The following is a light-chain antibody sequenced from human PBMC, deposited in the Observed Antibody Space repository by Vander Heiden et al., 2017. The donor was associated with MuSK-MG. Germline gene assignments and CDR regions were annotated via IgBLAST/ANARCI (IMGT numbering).Light chain of an antibody. J-gene: IGLJ1*01. Sequence: QSALIQPASVSGSPGQSITIPCTGTDSDVGGYTYVAWYQQHPGKAPKLCRYDVSDRPSGISNRFSGSKSGNTASLTISGLQAEDEADYYCSSYTRSSTYVFGTGTKVTVL. CDR3: SSYTRSSTYV. CDR1: DSDVGGYTY. V-gene: IGLV2-14*03. CDR2: DVS.